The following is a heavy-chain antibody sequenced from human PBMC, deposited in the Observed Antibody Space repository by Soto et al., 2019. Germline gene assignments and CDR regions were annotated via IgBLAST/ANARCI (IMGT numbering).Heavy chain of an antibody. CDR1: GFTFSSYG. V-gene: IGHV3-33*01. D-gene: IGHD4-17*01. CDR3: ARSRYGDYSMDV. J-gene: IGHJ6*02. Sequence: LRLSCAASGFTFSSYGMHWVRQAPGKGLEWVAVIWYDGSNKYYADSVKGRFTISRDNSKNTLYLQMNSLRAEDTAVYYCARSRYGDYSMDVWGQGTTVTVSS. CDR2: IWYDGSNK.